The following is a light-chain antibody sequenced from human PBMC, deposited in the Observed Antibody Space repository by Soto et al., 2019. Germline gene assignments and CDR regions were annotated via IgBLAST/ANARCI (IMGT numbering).Light chain of an antibody. CDR2: NAS. V-gene: IGKV1-5*03. CDR3: QHYNSYSEA. J-gene: IGKJ1*01. Sequence: DIQMTQSPPTLSASVGDRVTITCRASQSIVHRLASYQQKPGKAPKLLIHNASTLKSGVPSRFSGSGSGTEFTLTISSLQPEDFATYYCQHYNSYSEAFGQGTKVDI. CDR1: QSIVHR.